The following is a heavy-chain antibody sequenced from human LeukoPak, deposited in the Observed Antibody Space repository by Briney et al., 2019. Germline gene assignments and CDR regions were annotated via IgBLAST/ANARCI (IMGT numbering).Heavy chain of an antibody. V-gene: IGHV4-34*01. D-gene: IGHD3-9*01. Sequence: PSETLSLTCAVYGGSFSGYYWSWIRQPPGKGLEWIGEINHSGSTNYNPSLKSRVTISVDTSKNQFSLKLSSVTAADTAVFCCARGGHASNTYYDILTGPKNIFDPWGQGTLVTVSS. CDR3: ARGGHASNTYYDILTGPKNIFDP. CDR2: INHSGST. CDR1: GGSFSGYY. J-gene: IGHJ5*02.